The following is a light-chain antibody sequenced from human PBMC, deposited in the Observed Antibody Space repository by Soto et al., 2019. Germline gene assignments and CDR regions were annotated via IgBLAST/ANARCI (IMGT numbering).Light chain of an antibody. CDR1: QSVTTYY. CDR2: GAT. CDR3: QRYVTPPTT. Sequence: EIVLTQSPVTLSLSPGERATLSCGASQSVTTYYLAWYQQTPDHPPRLLIFGATSSATSIPDRFIGSGSGTDSPPTSSLQAPEDSAEYYRQRYVTPPTTFGQGTKVDIK. V-gene: IGKV3-20*01. J-gene: IGKJ1*01.